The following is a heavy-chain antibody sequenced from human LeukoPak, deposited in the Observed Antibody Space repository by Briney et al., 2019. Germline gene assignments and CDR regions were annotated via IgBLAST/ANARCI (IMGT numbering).Heavy chain of an antibody. V-gene: IGHV4-59*08. CDR2: ICYSGST. D-gene: IGHD5-18*01. Sequence: SETLSLTCTVSGGSISSYYWSWIRQPPGKGLEWIGYICYSGSTNYNPSLKSRVTISVDTSKNQFSLKLSSVTAADTAVYYCARFTAMDYYFDYWGQGTLVTVSS. CDR3: ARFTAMDYYFDY. CDR1: GGSISSYY. J-gene: IGHJ4*02.